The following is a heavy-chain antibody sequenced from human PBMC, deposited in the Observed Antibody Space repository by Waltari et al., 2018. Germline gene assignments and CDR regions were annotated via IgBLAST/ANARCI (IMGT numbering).Heavy chain of an antibody. J-gene: IGHJ4*02. CDR2: IYHSGSP. CDR3: ARRAGGLIDY. Sequence: QVQLQESGPGLVKPSETLSLTCAVSGYSISSGYYWGWIRQPPGKGLEWIGSIYHSGSPYYTPSLKSRVTISVDTSKNQFSLKLSSVTAADTAVYYCARRAGGLIDYWGQGTLVTVSS. CDR1: GYSISSGYY. D-gene: IGHD2-15*01. V-gene: IGHV4-38-2*01.